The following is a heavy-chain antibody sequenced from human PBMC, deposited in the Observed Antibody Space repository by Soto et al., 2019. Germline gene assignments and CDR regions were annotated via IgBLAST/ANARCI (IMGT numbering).Heavy chain of an antibody. CDR3: AGELPGSSWYPYYYYYGMDV. J-gene: IGHJ6*02. V-gene: IGHV1-69*01. D-gene: IGHD6-13*01. CDR2: IIPIFGTA. CDR1: GGTFSSYA. Sequence: QVQLVQSGAEVKKPGSSVKVSCKASGGTFSSYAISWVRQAPGQGLEWMGGIIPIFGTANYAQKFQGRVTITADESTSTAFMELSSLRSEDTAVYYCAGELPGSSWYPYYYYYGMDVWGQGTTVTVSS.